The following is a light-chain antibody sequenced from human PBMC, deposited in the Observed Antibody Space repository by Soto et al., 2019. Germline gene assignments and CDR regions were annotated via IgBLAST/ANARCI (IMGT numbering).Light chain of an antibody. CDR2: EVS. V-gene: IGLV2-8*01. CDR1: SSDVGGDNY. J-gene: IGLJ1*01. CDR3: SSYAGSDTYV. Sequence: QSALTQLPSASGSPGQSVTISCTGTSSDVGGDNYVSWYQQHPGKAPKLMIYEVSKRPSGVPDRFSGSKSGNTASLTVSGLQGEDEADYYCSSYAGSDTYVFGSGTKVTVL.